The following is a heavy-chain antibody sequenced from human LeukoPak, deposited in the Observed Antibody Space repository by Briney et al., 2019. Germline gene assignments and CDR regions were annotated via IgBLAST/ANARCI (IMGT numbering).Heavy chain of an antibody. Sequence: GSLRLSCAASGFTVSSNYMSWVRQAPGKGLEWVSVIYSGGSTYYSDSVKGRFTISRDNSKNTLYLQMNSLRAEDTAVYYCAKDKSWVYYYGMDVWGKGTTVTVSS. CDR1: GFTVSSNY. CDR2: IYSGGST. D-gene: IGHD3-16*01. CDR3: AKDKSWVYYYGMDV. V-gene: IGHV3-53*01. J-gene: IGHJ6*04.